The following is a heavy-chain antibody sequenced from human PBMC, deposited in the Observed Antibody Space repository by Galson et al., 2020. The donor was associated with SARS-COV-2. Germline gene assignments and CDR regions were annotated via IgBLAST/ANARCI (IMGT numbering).Heavy chain of an antibody. CDR3: VRNPLVFCDSVNCLQY. CDR1: GISFSDNS. Sequence: GESLKISCRGYGISFSDNSMSWFRQAPGKGLEWVGFIRSTGYGGATEYTASVKGRFSISRDDSKNIAYLQMNNLKIEDTARYYCVRNPLVFCDSVNCLQYWGQGSQVTVSS. D-gene: IGHD2-8*02. CDR2: IRSTGYGGAT. V-gene: IGHV3-49*01. J-gene: IGHJ4*02.